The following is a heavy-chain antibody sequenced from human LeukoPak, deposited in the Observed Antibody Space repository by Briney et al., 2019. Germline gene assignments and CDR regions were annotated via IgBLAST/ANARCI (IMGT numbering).Heavy chain of an antibody. CDR3: ARDPVGYYDFWSGYLDY. CDR2: ISYDGSNK. V-gene: IGHV3-30-3*01. D-gene: IGHD3-3*01. CDR1: GFTFSSYA. J-gene: IGHJ4*02. Sequence: GGSLRLSCAASGFTFSSYAMHWVRQAPGKGLEWVAVISYDGSNKYYADSAKGRFTISRDNSKNTLYLQMNSLRAEDTAVYYCARDPVGYYDFWSGYLDYWGQGTLVTVSS.